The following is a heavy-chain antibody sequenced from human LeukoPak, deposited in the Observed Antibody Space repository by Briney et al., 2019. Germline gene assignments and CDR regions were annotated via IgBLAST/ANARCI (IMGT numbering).Heavy chain of an antibody. J-gene: IGHJ6*02. Sequence: SETLSLTCAVSADSFSSHYWTWIRQPPGKGLEWIGYISYIGSTNYNPSLKSRVTISIDTSKNQFSLKLSSVTAADTAVYYCARLGRGSSPDYYYGMDVWGQGTTVTVSS. CDR3: ARLGRGSSPDYYYGMDV. CDR2: ISYIGST. CDR1: ADSFSSHY. V-gene: IGHV4-59*11. D-gene: IGHD1-26*01.